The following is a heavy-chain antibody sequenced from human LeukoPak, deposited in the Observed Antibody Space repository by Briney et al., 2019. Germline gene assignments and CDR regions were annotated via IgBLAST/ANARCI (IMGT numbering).Heavy chain of an antibody. V-gene: IGHV3-7*01. CDR3: TRDRAYGALDY. J-gene: IGHJ4*02. Sequence: GGSLRLSCAASGFTFSTSWMTWVRQAPGKGLEWVANVNGDGSLNGHVASVKGRFTISRDNAKNSVYLQMISLRDEDTAVYYCTRDRAYGALDYWGQGTLVTVSS. CDR1: GFTFSTSW. D-gene: IGHD4/OR15-4a*01. CDR2: VNGDGSLN.